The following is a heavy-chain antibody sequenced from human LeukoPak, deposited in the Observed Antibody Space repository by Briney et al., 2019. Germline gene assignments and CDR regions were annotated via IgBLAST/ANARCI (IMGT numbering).Heavy chain of an antibody. V-gene: IGHV3-21*04. CDR1: GFTFTNYR. CDR3: AKGAGPTTVLPFDY. CDR2: ISSTSGYI. D-gene: IGHD4-17*01. J-gene: IGHJ4*02. Sequence: GGSLRLSCAATGFTFTNYRMTWVRQAPGKGLEWVSSISSTSGYIFYADSVQGRFTLSRDNAKSSLYLQMNSLRAEDTALYYCAKGAGPTTVLPFDYWGQGTLVTVSS.